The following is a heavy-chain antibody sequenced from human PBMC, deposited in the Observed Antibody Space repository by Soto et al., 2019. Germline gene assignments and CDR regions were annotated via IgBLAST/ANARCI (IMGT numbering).Heavy chain of an antibody. CDR3: ARERYYGMDV. J-gene: IGHJ6*02. V-gene: IGHV4-59*01. CDR2: IYYSGST. Sequence: PSETLSLTCTVSGGSISSYYWSWIRQPPGKGLEWIGSIYYSGSTNYNPSLKSRVTISVDTSKNQFSLKLSSVTAADTAVYYCARERYYGMDVWGQGTTVPVSS. CDR1: GGSISSYY.